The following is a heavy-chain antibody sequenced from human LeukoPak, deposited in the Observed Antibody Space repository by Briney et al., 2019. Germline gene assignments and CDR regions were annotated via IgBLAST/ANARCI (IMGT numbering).Heavy chain of an antibody. V-gene: IGHV4-34*01. CDR1: GGSFSGYY. D-gene: IGHD6-13*01. CDR3: ARIGIAAAGGTGNWFAP. J-gene: IGHJ5*02. CDR2: INHSGST. Sequence: SETLSLTCAVYGGSFSGYYWSWIRQPPGKGLEWIGEINHSGSTNYNPSLKSRVTISVDTSKNQLSLKLSSVTAADTAVYYCARIGIAAAGGTGNWFAPGGQGPLVTVS.